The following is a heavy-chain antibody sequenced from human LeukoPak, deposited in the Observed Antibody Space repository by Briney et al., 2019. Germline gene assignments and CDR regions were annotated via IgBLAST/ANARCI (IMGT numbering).Heavy chain of an antibody. CDR3: ARDYYGSGRGAYYFDY. CDR2: TRNKANSYTT. Sequence: GGSLRLSCAASGFTFSDHYMDWVRQAPGKGLEWVGRTRNKANSYTTEYAASVKGRFTISRDDSKNSLYLQMNSLRAEDTAVYYCARDYYGSGRGAYYFDYWGQGTLVTVSS. J-gene: IGHJ4*02. D-gene: IGHD3-10*01. V-gene: IGHV3-72*01. CDR1: GFTFSDHY.